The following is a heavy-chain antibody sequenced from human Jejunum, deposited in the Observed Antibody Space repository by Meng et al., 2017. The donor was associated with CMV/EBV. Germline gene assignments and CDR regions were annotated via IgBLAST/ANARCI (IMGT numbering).Heavy chain of an antibody. CDR1: FTGHY. CDR3: ARELIMIFGGVNYYYYGMDV. Sequence: FTGHYWSWIRQSPGKGLEWIGEINDSGSTNYNPSLKSRVTISLDTSKNQFSLKLTSVTAADTAVYYCARELIMIFGGVNYYYYGMDVWGQGTTVTVSS. D-gene: IGHD3-3*01. CDR2: INDSGST. V-gene: IGHV4-34*01. J-gene: IGHJ6*02.